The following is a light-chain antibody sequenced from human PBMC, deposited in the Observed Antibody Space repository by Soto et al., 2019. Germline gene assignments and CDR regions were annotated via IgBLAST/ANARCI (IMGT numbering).Light chain of an antibody. Sequence: DIQMTQSPSSLSASVGDRVTITCRASQSISNYLNWYQQKPGKAPKLLISAASSLQSGVPSSFSGSGSGTHFTLTISSLQPEDFATYYCQQSYSTPWTFGQGNKVEVK. V-gene: IGKV1-39*01. CDR1: QSISNY. CDR2: AAS. J-gene: IGKJ1*01. CDR3: QQSYSTPWT.